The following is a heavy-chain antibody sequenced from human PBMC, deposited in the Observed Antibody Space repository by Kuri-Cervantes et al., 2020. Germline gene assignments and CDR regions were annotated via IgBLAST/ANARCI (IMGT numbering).Heavy chain of an antibody. CDR3: ARQNTVTTLDWYFDL. Sequence: SETLSLTCTVSSYSISSGSYWAWIRQSPGKGLQWIGSLYHSGSTYHTPSLKGRVTIAGDASKNQFSLKLSSVTAADTAVYYCARQNTVTTLDWYFDLWGRGTLVTVSS. CDR2: LYHSGST. CDR1: SYSISSGSY. D-gene: IGHD4-17*01. V-gene: IGHV4-38-2*02. J-gene: IGHJ2*01.